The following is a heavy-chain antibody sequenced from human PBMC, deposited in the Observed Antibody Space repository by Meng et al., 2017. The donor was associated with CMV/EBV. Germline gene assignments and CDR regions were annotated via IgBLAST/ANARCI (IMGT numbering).Heavy chain of an antibody. J-gene: IGHJ6*02. Sequence: GGSLRLSCAASGFTVSSNYMSWVRQAPGKGLEWVSVIYSGGSTYYADSVKGRFTISRDNSKNTLYLQMNSLRAEDTAVYYCARDQRGYSYTTFYYYYYGMDVWGQGTTVTVSS. CDR2: IYSGGST. D-gene: IGHD5-18*01. V-gene: IGHV3-66*02. CDR1: GFTVSSNY. CDR3: ARDQRGYSYTTFYYYYYGMDV.